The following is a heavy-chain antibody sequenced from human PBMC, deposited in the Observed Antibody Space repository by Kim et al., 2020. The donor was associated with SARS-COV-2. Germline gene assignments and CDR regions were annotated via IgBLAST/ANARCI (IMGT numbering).Heavy chain of an antibody. J-gene: IGHJ4*02. CDR3: AREGLNY. CDR1: GFTFSNYW. Sequence: GGSLRLSCAASGFTFSNYWMDWVRQCPGKGLEWISHVKGDGSETNYVDSVKGRFTISRENAKNIMYLQMNSLRGEDTATYYCAREGLNYWGLGTLVTVSS. CDR2: VKGDGSET. V-gene: IGHV3-74*01.